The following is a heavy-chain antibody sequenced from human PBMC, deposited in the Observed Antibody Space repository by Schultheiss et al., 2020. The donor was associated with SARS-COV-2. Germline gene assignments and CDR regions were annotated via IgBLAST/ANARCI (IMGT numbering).Heavy chain of an antibody. Sequence: SETLSLTCTVSGGSISSGGYYWSWIRQHQGKGLEWIGYIYYSGSTYYNPSLKSRVTISVDTSKNQFSLKLSSVTAADTAVYYCAREPRYCSGGSCYSGGWFDPWGQGTLVTVSS. CDR3: AREPRYCSGGSCYSGGWFDP. V-gene: IGHV4-31*03. CDR1: GGSISSGGYY. J-gene: IGHJ5*02. CDR2: IYYSGST. D-gene: IGHD2-15*01.